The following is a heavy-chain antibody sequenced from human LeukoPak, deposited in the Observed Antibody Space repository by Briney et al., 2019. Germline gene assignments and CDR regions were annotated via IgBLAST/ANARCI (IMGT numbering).Heavy chain of an antibody. D-gene: IGHD2-2*01. CDR1: GYSFTSYW. V-gene: IGHV5-51*01. CDR3: ARQFYGSTSPNWFDP. CDR2: IYPGDSDT. J-gene: IGHJ5*02. Sequence: GESLKISCKGSGYSFTSYWIGWVRQMPGKGLEWMGIIYPGDSDTRYSPSFQGQVTFSADKSISTAYLQWSSLKASDTAMYYCARQFYGSTSPNWFDPWGQGTLVTVSS.